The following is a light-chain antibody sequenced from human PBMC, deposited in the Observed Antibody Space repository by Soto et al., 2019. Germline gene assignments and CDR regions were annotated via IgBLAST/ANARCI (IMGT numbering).Light chain of an antibody. V-gene: IGKV3-20*01. J-gene: IGKJ1*01. CDR2: GAS. CDR1: QTVTSNY. CDR3: HQYGSSPGT. Sequence: EIVLTQSPGTLSSSPGERATLSCRASQTVTSNYIAWYQQKPGQSPRLLFFGASIRSTGLPDRFSGGGSGTDFTLTISRLEPEDFAVYYCHQYGSSPGTFGQGTRVEVK.